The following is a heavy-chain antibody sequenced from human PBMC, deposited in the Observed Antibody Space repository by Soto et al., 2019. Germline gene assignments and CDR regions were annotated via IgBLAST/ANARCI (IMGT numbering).Heavy chain of an antibody. D-gene: IGHD3-3*01. CDR2: INPSGGNT. J-gene: IGHJ4*02. V-gene: IGHV1-46*01. Sequence: ASVKVSCKAAGYTFSSDYMHWVRQALGQGLEWMGIINPSGGNTNYAQKFQERVTMTRDMSTSTAYMELSSLRSEDTAVYYCAADMDFWSGYIKKPNWGQGTLVTVSS. CDR3: AADMDFWSGYIKKPN. CDR1: GYTFSSDY.